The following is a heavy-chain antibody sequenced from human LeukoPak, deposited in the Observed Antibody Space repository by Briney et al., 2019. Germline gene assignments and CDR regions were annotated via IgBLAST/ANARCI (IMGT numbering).Heavy chain of an antibody. V-gene: IGHV4-59*08. J-gene: IGHJ4*02. D-gene: IGHD6-13*01. Sequence: SETLSLTCTVSGGSISSYYWSWIRQPPGKGLEWIGYIYYSRSTNYNPSLKSRVTISVDTSKNQFSLKLSSVTAADTAVYYCASSGYSSSWNGEWDYWGQGTLVTVSS. CDR1: GGSISSYY. CDR2: IYYSRST. CDR3: ASSGYSSSWNGEWDY.